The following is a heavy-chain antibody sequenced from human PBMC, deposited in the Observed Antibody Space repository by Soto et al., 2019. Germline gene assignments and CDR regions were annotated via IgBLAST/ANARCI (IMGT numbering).Heavy chain of an antibody. D-gene: IGHD1-26*01. CDR1: GGTFSRYA. V-gene: IGHV1-69*01. Sequence: QVQLVQSGAEVKKPGSSVKVSCKASGGTFSRYAISWVRQAPGQGLEWMGGIIPLFGTANYAQKFQGRVTITADESASTAYMELSSLRFEDTAVYYCARGGGEVGVTTPQAYWGQGTLVTVSS. J-gene: IGHJ4*02. CDR2: IIPLFGTA. CDR3: ARGGGEVGVTTPQAY.